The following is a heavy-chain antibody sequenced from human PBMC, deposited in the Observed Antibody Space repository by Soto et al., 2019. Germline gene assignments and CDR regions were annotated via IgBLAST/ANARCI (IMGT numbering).Heavy chain of an antibody. Sequence: ASVKVSCKASGYSFSTYDISWLRQAPGKGLEWMGLISPKTGNRNFARKFLDRVTMTTDIPSNTAYMELTSLRYDDTAMYFCATSYDSGFDPWGQGTLVTVSS. CDR1: GYSFSTYD. J-gene: IGHJ5*02. D-gene: IGHD3-3*01. CDR2: ISPKTGNR. CDR3: ATSYDSGFDP. V-gene: IGHV1-18*04.